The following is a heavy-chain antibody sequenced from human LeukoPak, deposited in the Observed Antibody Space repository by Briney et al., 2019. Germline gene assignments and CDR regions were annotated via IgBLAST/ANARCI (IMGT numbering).Heavy chain of an antibody. CDR3: ARNLPAADY. Sequence: GGSLRLSCAASGFTFDDYGMHWVRQAPGKGLEWVSGISWNSGSIGYADSVKGRFTISRDNAKNSLYLQMNSLRAEDMALYYCARNLPAADYWGQGTLVTVSS. D-gene: IGHD2-2*01. V-gene: IGHV3-9*03. CDR1: GFTFDDYG. J-gene: IGHJ4*02. CDR2: ISWNSGSI.